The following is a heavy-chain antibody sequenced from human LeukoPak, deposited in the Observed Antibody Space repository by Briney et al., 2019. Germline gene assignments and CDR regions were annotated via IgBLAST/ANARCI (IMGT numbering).Heavy chain of an antibody. V-gene: IGHV4-38-2*02. CDR3: ARGAGTGVDY. CDR1: GYSISSGYY. CDR2: IYHSGST. D-gene: IGHD6-13*01. Sequence: SETLSLTCTVSGYSISSGYYWGWIRQPPGKGLEWIGSIYHSGSTNYNPSLKSRVTISVDTSKNQFSLKLSSVTAADTAVYYCARGAGTGVDYWGQGTLVTVSS. J-gene: IGHJ4*02.